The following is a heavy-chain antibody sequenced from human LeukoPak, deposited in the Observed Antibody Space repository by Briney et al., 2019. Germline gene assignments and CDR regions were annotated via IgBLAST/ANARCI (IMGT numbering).Heavy chain of an antibody. D-gene: IGHD1-26*01. CDR2: IYYSGNT. CDR1: GGSISSSSYY. V-gene: IGHV4-39*07. Sequence: SETLSLTCTVSGGSISSSSYYWGWIRQPPGKGLEWIGSIYYSGNTNYNPSLKSRIAISLDKSSNQFSLRLTSVTAADTAMYFCAREEMPGKFDYWGQGILVTVSS. CDR3: AREEMPGKFDY. J-gene: IGHJ4*02.